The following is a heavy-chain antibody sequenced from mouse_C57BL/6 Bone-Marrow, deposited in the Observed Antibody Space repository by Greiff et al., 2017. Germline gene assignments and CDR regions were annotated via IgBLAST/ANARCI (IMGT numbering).Heavy chain of an antibody. CDR2: IYPGRGNT. Sequence: QVQLQQSGAELVRPGASVKLSCTASGYTFTDYYINWVKQRPGQGLEWIARIYPGRGNTYYNEKFKGKATLTAEKSSSTAYMQLSSLTSEDSAVYCCAREVYDGYYWDFDVWGTGTTVTVSS. CDR3: AREVYDGYYWDFDV. CDR1: GYTFTDYY. J-gene: IGHJ1*03. V-gene: IGHV1-76*01. D-gene: IGHD2-3*01.